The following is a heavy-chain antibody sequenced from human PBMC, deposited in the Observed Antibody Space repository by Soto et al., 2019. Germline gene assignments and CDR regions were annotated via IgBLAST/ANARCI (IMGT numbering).Heavy chain of an antibody. J-gene: IGHJ4*02. Sequence: ALSVKRTATGGLRSHYYWNLIPRPVGKGLEWIGRMYTSGSTKYNRSLKSRVTMSVDTSKNQFSLKLSSVTAADTAVYYCARAEYYHDSSGYYDYWGQGTLVTVSS. CDR1: GGLRSHYY. CDR3: ARAEYYHDSSGYYDY. V-gene: IGHV4-4*07. D-gene: IGHD3-22*01. CDR2: MYTSGST.